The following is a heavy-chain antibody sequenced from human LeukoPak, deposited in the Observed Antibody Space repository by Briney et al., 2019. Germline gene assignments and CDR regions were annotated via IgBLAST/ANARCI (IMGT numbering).Heavy chain of an antibody. CDR3: ARMRYGSNCFDY. CDR1: GYTFTSSG. D-gene: IGHD1-26*01. J-gene: IGHJ4*02. CDR2: ISGNNGNT. Sequence: GASVTVSFTASGYTFTSSGFSWVRQAPGQGREGMGWISGNNGNTNYAQQFQGRVSMTIDTATSTAYMELRSLRSDDTAVYFCARMRYGSNCFDYWGQGTLVTVSS. V-gene: IGHV1-18*01.